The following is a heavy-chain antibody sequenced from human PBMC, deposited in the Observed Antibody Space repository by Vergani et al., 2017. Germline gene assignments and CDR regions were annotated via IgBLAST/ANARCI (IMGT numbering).Heavy chain of an antibody. CDR3: ARFKWHDIDY. CDR1: GDSMNSVDFY. V-gene: IGHV4-30-4*01. CDR2: IFYSGST. J-gene: IGHJ4*02. D-gene: IGHD1-20*01. Sequence: QVPLQESGPGLVKPSQTLSLTCTVSGDSMNSVDFYWSWIRQPPGKGREWIGNIFYSGSTYYNPSLKSRLTLSVALSKNLFSLKLNSVTAADSAVYYCARFKWHDIDYWGQGTLVTVSS.